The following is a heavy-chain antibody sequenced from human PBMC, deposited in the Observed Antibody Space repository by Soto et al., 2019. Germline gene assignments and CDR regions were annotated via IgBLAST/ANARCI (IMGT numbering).Heavy chain of an antibody. CDR1: GFTFSDYY. CDR2: ISSSDTII. Sequence: LRLSCAASGFTFSDYYMSWIRQAPGKGLEWVSYISSSDTIISYADSVKGRFTISRDNAKNSLYLQMNSLRAEDTAVYYCARDLGYYDSSGYFGYWGQGTLVTVSS. D-gene: IGHD3-22*01. J-gene: IGHJ4*02. CDR3: ARDLGYYDSSGYFGY. V-gene: IGHV3-11*01.